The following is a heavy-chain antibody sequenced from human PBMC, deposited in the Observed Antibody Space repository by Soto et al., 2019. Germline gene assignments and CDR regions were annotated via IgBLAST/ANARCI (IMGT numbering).Heavy chain of an antibody. CDR1: GFTLSSYA. Sequence: GGSLRLSCAASGFTLSSYAMHWVRQAPGKGLEWVAVISYDGSNKYYADSVKGRFTISRDNSKNTLYLQMNSLRAEDTAVYDCARSEGGSSQVYDYYYYGMDVWGQGTTVTVSS. CDR3: ARSEGGSSQVYDYYYYGMDV. J-gene: IGHJ6*02. D-gene: IGHD6-6*01. V-gene: IGHV3-30-3*01. CDR2: ISYDGSNK.